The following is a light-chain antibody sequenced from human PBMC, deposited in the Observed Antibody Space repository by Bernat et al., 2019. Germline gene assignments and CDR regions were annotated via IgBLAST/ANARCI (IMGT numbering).Light chain of an antibody. CDR2: DVT. V-gene: IGLV2-11*01. CDR3: CSYAGSYTHYV. CDR1: SSDVGGYNY. J-gene: IGLJ1*01. Sequence: QSALTQPRSVSGSPGQSVTISCTGTSSDVGGYNYVSWYQHHPGKAPKLMIYDVTKRPSGVPDRFSGSESGNTASLTISGLQAEHEADYYCCSYAGSYTHYVFGTGTKVTVL.